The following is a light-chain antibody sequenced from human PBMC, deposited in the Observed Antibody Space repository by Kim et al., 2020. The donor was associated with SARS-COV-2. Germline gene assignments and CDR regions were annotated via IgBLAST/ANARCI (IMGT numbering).Light chain of an antibody. V-gene: IGKV3-11*01. J-gene: IGKJ4*01. CDR2: DAS. CDR3: QQRSNWPLALT. Sequence: EIVLTQSPATLSLSPGERATLSCRASQSVSSYLAWYQQKPGQAPRLLIYDASNRATGIPARFSGSGSGTDFTLTISSLEPEDFAVYYCQQRSNWPLALTFGGGTKLEI. CDR1: QSVSSY.